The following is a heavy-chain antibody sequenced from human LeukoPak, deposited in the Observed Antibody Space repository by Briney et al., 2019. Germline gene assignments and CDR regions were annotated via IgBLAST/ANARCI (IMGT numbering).Heavy chain of an antibody. CDR2: ISYDGNNK. D-gene: IGHD6-13*01. J-gene: IGHJ6*02. CDR1: GFTFSNYG. V-gene: IGHV3-30*03. Sequence: GGSLRLSCAASGFTFSNYGMHWVRQAPGKGLEWVAAISYDGNNKYYADSVKGRLNISRDNSKNTLYVQMNSLRAEDTAVYYCARDRSSSWDYHYGMDVWGQGTTVTVSS. CDR3: ARDRSSSWDYHYGMDV.